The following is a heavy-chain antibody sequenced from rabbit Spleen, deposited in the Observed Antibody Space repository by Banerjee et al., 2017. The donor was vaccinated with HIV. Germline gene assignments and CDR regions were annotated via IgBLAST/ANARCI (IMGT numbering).Heavy chain of an antibody. D-gene: IGHD1-1*01. Sequence: QEQLEESGGDLVKPGASLTLTCTASGFSFSSRYYMCWVRQAPGKGLEWIACIYAGSSGTWYASWVSGRFTISRSTNQNTVTLQMTSLTGADTATYFCAKGIPANANYLREMALWGPGTLVTVS. V-gene: IGHV1S45*01. CDR1: GFSFSSRYY. J-gene: IGHJ4*01. CDR2: IYAGSSGT. CDR3: AKGIPANANYLREMAL.